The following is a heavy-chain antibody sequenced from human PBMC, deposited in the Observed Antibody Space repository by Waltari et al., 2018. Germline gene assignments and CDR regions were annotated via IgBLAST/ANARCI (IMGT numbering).Heavy chain of an antibody. CDR2: IYTGGST. V-gene: IGHV4-61*02. D-gene: IGHD3-10*01. Sequence: QVQLQESGPGLVKPSQTLSLTCPVSGAAINTGAHFWSWVRQPAGEGLEWIGRIYTGGSTDYNPSLWGRVTISLDTSKSQVSLKLTAVTAADSAVYYCARHLENFYGAGRGNWFDPWGPGTRVTVSS. J-gene: IGHJ5*02. CDR3: ARHLENFYGAGRGNWFDP. CDR1: GAAINTGAHF.